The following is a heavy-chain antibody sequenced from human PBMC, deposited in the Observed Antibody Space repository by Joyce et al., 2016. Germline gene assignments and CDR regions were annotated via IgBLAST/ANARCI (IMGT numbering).Heavy chain of an antibody. V-gene: IGHV3-15*01. D-gene: IGHD2-8*02. CDR2: IKSKIDGGTT. J-gene: IGHJ5*01. Sequence: EVQLVESGGGLVKPGGSLRLSCAASGFTLSNAWMSWVRQAPGKGLEWVGRIKSKIDGGTTAYAAPVKGRFTISRDDSKNTLYLQMNNLRTEDTAVYYCTTGVVLVVYAIDSWGQGTLVTVSS. CDR3: TTGVVLVVYAIDS. CDR1: GFTLSNAW.